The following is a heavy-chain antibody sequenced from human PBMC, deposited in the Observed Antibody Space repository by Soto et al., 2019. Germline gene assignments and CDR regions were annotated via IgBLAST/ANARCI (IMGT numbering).Heavy chain of an antibody. Sequence: GGSLRLSCAASGFTFTSYAMSWVRLTPGKGLEWVSAISGSGSNTFYADSVRGRFTISRDNSKNTVFLQMNSLRAEDTAVYFCARDRATFDYWGQGTRVTVS. J-gene: IGHJ4*02. V-gene: IGHV3-23*01. CDR3: ARDRATFDY. CDR2: ISGSGSNT. D-gene: IGHD1-26*01. CDR1: GFTFTSYA.